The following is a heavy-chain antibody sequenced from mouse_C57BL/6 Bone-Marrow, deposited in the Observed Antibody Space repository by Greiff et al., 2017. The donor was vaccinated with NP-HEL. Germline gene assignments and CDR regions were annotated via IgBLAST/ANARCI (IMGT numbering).Heavy chain of an antibody. V-gene: IGHV2-2*01. Sequence: VQVVESGPGLVQPSQSLSITCTVSGFSLTSYGVHWVRQSPGKGLEWLGVIWSGGSTDYNAAFIYRLSISKDNSKSQVFFKMNSLQADDTAIYYCASIYYYGTDYWGQGTSVTVSS. J-gene: IGHJ4*01. CDR2: IWSGGST. CDR3: ASIYYYGTDY. CDR1: GFSLTSYG.